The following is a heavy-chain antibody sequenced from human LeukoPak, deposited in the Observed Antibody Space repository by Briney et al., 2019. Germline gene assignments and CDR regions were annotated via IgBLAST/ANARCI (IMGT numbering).Heavy chain of an antibody. D-gene: IGHD1-26*01. J-gene: IGHJ4*02. V-gene: IGHV3-23*01. CDR3: AKVLIVGGKFDC. CDR2: ISGSGGTT. CDR1: GFTFSIYA. Sequence: AGGSLRLSCAASGFTFSIYAMTWVRQAPGKGLEWVSTISGSGGTTYYADSVKGRFTISRDNSKNTLYLQMNSLRAEDTAVYYCAKVLIVGGKFDCWGQGTLVTVSS.